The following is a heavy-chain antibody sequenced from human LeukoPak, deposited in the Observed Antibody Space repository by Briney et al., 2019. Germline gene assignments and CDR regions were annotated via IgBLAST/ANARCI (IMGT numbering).Heavy chain of an antibody. CDR1: GGSISSYY. V-gene: IGHV4-59*08. CDR2: TYYSGST. CDR3: ARHRARDAFDI. Sequence: SETLSLTCTVSGGSISSYYWSWIRQPPGKGLEWIGYTYYSGSTNYNPSLKSRVTISVDTSKNQFSLKLSSVTAADTAVYYCARHRARDAFDIWGQGTMVTVSS. J-gene: IGHJ3*02.